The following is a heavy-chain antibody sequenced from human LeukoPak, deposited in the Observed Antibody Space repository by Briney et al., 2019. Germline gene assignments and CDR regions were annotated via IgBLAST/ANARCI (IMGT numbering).Heavy chain of an antibody. D-gene: IGHD6-13*01. V-gene: IGHV4-59*12. Sequence: SETLSLTCTVSGGSIRSYFWSWIRQSPGKGLEWIGYIYDSGSINYNPSLKSRVTISVDKSKNQFSLKLTSVTAADTAVYYCARSSSSWIFDYWGQGTLVTVSS. CDR2: IYDSGSI. J-gene: IGHJ4*02. CDR1: GGSIRSYF. CDR3: ARSSSSWIFDY.